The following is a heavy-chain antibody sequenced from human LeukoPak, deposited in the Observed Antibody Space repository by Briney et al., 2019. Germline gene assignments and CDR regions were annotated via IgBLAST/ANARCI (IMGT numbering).Heavy chain of an antibody. Sequence: PGGSLRLSCVASGFTFSSYSMNWVRQAPGKGLEWVAVISYDGSNKYYADSVKGRFTISRDNSKNTLYLQMNSLRAEDTAVYYCARDLDSGSLDYWGQGTLVTVSS. V-gene: IGHV3-30*03. D-gene: IGHD1-26*01. CDR2: ISYDGSNK. J-gene: IGHJ4*02. CDR3: ARDLDSGSLDY. CDR1: GFTFSSYS.